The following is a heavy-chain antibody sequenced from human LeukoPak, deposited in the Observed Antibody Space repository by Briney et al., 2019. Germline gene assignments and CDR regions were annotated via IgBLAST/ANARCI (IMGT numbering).Heavy chain of an antibody. CDR3: AREPPGD. CDR2: IYTNGGA. J-gene: IGHJ4*02. CDR1: GGSVTSGNYY. V-gene: IGHV4-61*02. Sequence: SQTLSLTCTVSGGSVTSGNYYWNWIRQPAGKGLEWIGRIYTNGGASYNPSLKSRVTISIDASKNQFSLKLSSVTAADTAVYYCAREPPGDWGQGILVTVSS.